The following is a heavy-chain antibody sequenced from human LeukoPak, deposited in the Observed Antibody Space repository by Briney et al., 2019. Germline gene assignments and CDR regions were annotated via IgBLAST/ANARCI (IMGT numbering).Heavy chain of an antibody. Sequence: ASVKVSCKASGYTFTCYGISWVRQAPGQGLEWMGWISAYNGNTNYAQKLQGRVTMTTDTSTSTAYMELRSLRSDDTAVYYCARGKFRYSSSSASSPFDYWGQGTLVTVSS. CDR2: ISAYNGNT. CDR1: GYTFTCYG. CDR3: ARGKFRYSSSSASSPFDY. J-gene: IGHJ4*02. V-gene: IGHV1-18*01. D-gene: IGHD6-6*01.